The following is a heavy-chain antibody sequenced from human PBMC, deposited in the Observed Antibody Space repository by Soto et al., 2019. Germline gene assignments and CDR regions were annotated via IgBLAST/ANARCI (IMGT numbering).Heavy chain of an antibody. V-gene: IGHV3-64D*06. Sequence: GGSLRLSCSASGFTFSSHGVHWIRQAPGRRLEYVSAISPDGGATYYADSVKGRFTISRDNSKNTPYLQMSSLRAEDTAVYYCVKRPPVTPHEYYFDLWGRGTLVTVSS. CDR3: VKRPPVTPHEYYFDL. D-gene: IGHD4-17*01. CDR1: GFTFSSHG. J-gene: IGHJ2*01. CDR2: ISPDGGAT.